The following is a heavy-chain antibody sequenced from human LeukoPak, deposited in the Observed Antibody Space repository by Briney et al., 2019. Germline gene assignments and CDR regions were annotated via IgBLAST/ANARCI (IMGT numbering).Heavy chain of an antibody. V-gene: IGHV5-51*01. J-gene: IGHJ4*02. CDR3: ARQRSGYPFDY. CDR2: IYPGDSDT. Sequence: GESLQISCQGSGSSFTSYWIGWVRPMPGKGLEWMGIIYPGDSDTRYSPSFQGQVTISADKSISTAYLQWSSLKASDTAMYYCARQRSGYPFDYWGQGTLVTVSS. CDR1: GSSFTSYW. D-gene: IGHD3-22*01.